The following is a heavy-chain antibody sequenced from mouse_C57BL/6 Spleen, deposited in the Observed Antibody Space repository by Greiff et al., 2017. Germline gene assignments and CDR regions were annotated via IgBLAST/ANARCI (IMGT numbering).Heavy chain of an antibody. CDR1: GFSLTSYG. V-gene: IGHV2-2*01. Sequence: QVHVKQSGPGLVQPSQSLSITCTVSGFSLTSYGVHWVRQSPGKGLEWLGVIWSGGSTDYNAAFISRLSISKDNSKSQVFFKMNSLQADDTAIYYCARTLYDGYYDYAMDYWGQGTSVTVSS. D-gene: IGHD2-3*01. J-gene: IGHJ4*01. CDR3: ARTLYDGYYDYAMDY. CDR2: IWSGGST.